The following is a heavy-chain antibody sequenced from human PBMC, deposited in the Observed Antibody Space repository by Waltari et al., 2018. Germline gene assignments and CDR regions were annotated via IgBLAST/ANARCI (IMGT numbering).Heavy chain of an antibody. CDR1: GGSISSGSYY. V-gene: IGHV4-61*09. Sequence: QVQLQESGPGLVKPSQTLSLTCTVSGGSISSGSYYWSWIRQPAGKGLEWIGYIYTSGSTNYTPSLKSRVTISVDTSKNQFSLKLSSVTAADTAVYYCARDHRHSGYYRSPWFDPWGQGTLVTVSS. CDR2: IYTSGST. J-gene: IGHJ5*02. D-gene: IGHD3-22*01. CDR3: ARDHRHSGYYRSPWFDP.